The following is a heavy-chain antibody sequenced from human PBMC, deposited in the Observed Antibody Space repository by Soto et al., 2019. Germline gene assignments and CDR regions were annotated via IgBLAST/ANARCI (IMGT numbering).Heavy chain of an antibody. CDR3: GRARGRGIAARPYSYYGRDV. Sequence: SETLSLTCAVYGGSFSGYYWSWIRQPPGKGLEWIGEINHSGSTNYNPSLKSRVTISVDTSKNQFSLKLSSVTAADTAVYYCGRARGRGIAARPYSYYGRDVWGQESTVAVS. V-gene: IGHV4-34*01. CDR1: GGSFSGYY. CDR2: INHSGST. D-gene: IGHD6-6*01. J-gene: IGHJ6*02.